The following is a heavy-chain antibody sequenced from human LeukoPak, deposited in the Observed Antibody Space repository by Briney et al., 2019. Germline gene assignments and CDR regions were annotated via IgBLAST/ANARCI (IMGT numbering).Heavy chain of an antibody. CDR3: AKGDNS. CDR2: IQFDGSSK. Sequence: PGGSLRLSCAPSGFTLSTYAMHWVRQAPGKGLEWVAFIQFDGSSKYYADSVKGRFTISRDNSKNTLYLQMNSLRAEDTAVYYCAKGDNSWGQGTLVTVSS. V-gene: IGHV3-30*02. CDR1: GFTLSTYA. D-gene: IGHD3-9*01. J-gene: IGHJ4*02.